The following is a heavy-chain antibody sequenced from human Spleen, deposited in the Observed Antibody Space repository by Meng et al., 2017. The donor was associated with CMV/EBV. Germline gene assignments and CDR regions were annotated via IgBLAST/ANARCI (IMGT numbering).Heavy chain of an antibody. V-gene: IGHV1-69*05. CDR3: ARDSVNSIVVVPAAIRIWFDP. J-gene: IGHJ5*02. Sequence: SVKVSCKASGGTFSSYAISWVRQAPGQGLEWMGGIIPIFGTANYAQKLQGRVTMTTDTSTSTAYMELRSLRSDDTAVYYCARDSVNSIVVVPAAIRIWFDPWGQGTLVTVSS. D-gene: IGHD2-2*02. CDR2: IIPIFGTA. CDR1: GGTFSSYA.